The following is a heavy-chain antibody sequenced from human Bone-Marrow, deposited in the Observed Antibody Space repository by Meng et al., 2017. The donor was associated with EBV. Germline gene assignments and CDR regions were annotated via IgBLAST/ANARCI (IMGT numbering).Heavy chain of an antibody. CDR2: ISSSGSTI. D-gene: IGHD5-12*01. J-gene: IGHJ4*02. CDR1: GFTFSDHY. V-gene: IGHV3-11*01. Sequence: QSVGSWGSLVKPGGSPTLSLAASGFTFSDHYMSWIRPAPRKGLEWVSYISSSGSTIYYADSVKGRFTNSRENAKNSLYLQMNSLRAEDTAVYYCARDYSGAIDWGQGTLVTVSS. CDR3: ARDYSGAID.